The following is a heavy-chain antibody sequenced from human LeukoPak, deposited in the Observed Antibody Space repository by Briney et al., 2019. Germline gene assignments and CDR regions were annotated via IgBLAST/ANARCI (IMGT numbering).Heavy chain of an antibody. CDR3: ARETHRYCSGGSCYSRGVYYYGMDV. Sequence: GGSLRLSCEASGFTFSAYAMTWVRQAPGKGLEWVSSIGSDNKPHYSESVKGRFAISRDNSKNTLYLQMNSLRAEDTAVYYCARETHRYCSGGSCYSRGVYYYGMDVWGQGTTVTVSS. D-gene: IGHD2-15*01. V-gene: IGHV3-23*01. CDR2: IGSDNKP. J-gene: IGHJ6*02. CDR1: GFTFSAYA.